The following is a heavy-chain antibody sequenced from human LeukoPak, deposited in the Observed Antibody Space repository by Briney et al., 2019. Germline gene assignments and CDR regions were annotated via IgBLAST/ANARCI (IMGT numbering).Heavy chain of an antibody. V-gene: IGHV3-23*01. D-gene: IGHD6-19*01. CDR1: GLTFSSYA. Sequence: PGGSLRLSCAASGLTFSSYAMSWVRQAPGKGLEWVSAISGSGGSTYYADSVKGRFTISRDNSKNTLYLQMNSLRAEDTAVYYCAKHGYSGWYLDYWGQGTLVTVSS. CDR2: ISGSGGST. J-gene: IGHJ4*02. CDR3: AKHGYSGWYLDY.